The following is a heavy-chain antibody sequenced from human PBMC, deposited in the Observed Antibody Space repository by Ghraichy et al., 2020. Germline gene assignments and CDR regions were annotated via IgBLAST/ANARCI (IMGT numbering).Heavy chain of an antibody. CDR3: ARDLVGVLRPMRDAFDI. CDR1: GYTFTGYY. J-gene: IGHJ3*02. CDR2: INPNSGGT. D-gene: IGHD3-3*01. V-gene: IGHV1-2*02. Sequence: ASVKVSCKASGYTFTGYYMHWVRQAPGQGLEWMGWINPNSGGTNYAQKFQGRVTMTRDTSISTAYMELSRLRSDDTAVYYCARDLVGVLRPMRDAFDIWGQGTMVTVSS.